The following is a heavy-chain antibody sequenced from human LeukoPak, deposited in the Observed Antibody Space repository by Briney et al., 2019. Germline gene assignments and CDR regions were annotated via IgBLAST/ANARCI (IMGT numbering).Heavy chain of an antibody. D-gene: IGHD4-17*01. J-gene: IGHJ4*02. CDR3: ARTYGVQYYFDY. CDR2: ISSSSSYI. Sequence: GGSLSFSCAASGFTFISYSMTWVGQAPGKGLDWVSSISSSSSYIYYADSVKGRFTISRDNAKNSLYLQMNSLRAEDTAVYYCARTYGVQYYFDYWGQGTLVTVSS. V-gene: IGHV3-21*01. CDR1: GFTFISYS.